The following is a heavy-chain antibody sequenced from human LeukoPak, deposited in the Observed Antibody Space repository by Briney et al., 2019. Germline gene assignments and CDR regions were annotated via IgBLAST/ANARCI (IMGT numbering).Heavy chain of an antibody. CDR2: ISGSAGST. V-gene: IGHV3-23*01. D-gene: IGHD1-26*01. CDR3: AKYSGSHAFDI. J-gene: IGHJ3*02. Sequence: GGCLRLSCAASGFAFSSCAMSWVRQAPGKELEWVSGISGSAGSTNYADSVKGRFTISRDNSKNTLYLQMNSLRAEDTAVYYCAKYSGSHAFDIWGQGTMVTVSS. CDR1: GFAFSSCA.